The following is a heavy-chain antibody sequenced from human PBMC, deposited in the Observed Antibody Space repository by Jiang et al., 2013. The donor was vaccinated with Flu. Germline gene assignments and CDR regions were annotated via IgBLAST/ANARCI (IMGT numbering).Heavy chain of an antibody. D-gene: IGHD4-17*01. CDR1: GFSFNNAW. V-gene: IGHV3-15*07. J-gene: IGHJ4*02. CDR2: IKSKSHDGTT. CDR3: TTAVFTTGLDY. Sequence: VQLVESGGGLVKPGGSLRLSCVASGFSFNNAWMSWVRQAPGKGLEWVGRIKSKSHDGTTDYAAPVKGRFTISRDDSKNMVYLQMDSLKTYDTALYYCTTAVFTTGLDYWGQGTLVTVSS.